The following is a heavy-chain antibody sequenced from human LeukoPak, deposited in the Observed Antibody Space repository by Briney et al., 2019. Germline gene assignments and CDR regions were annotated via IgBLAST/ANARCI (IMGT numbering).Heavy chain of an antibody. V-gene: IGHV4-4*02. CDR1: GGSTTSTNW. J-gene: IGHJ4*02. CDR3: TRESGPYCPFGY. Sequence: SETLSLTCGVSGGSTTSTNWWSWVRQPPGQGLGWIGEISLTGRTNYNPSLIGRVIMSLDESRNQLSLTLTSVTAADTAMYYCTRESGPYCPFGYWGQGTLVVVPS. D-gene: IGHD1-26*01. CDR2: ISLTGRT.